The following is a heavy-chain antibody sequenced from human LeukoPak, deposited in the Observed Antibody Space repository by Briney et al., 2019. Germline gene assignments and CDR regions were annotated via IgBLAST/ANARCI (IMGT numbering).Heavy chain of an antibody. CDR2: ISYDGSNQ. D-gene: IGHD6-19*01. CDR3: AKDRSGLNWYFDL. V-gene: IGHV3-30*18. Sequence: GGSLRLSCAASGFTFSNYGMHWVRQAPGKGLEWVAIISYDGSNQYYTDSVKGRFTISRDNSKNALYLQINSLGAEDTAVYFCAKDRSGLNWYFDLWGRGTLVTVSS. CDR1: GFTFSNYG. J-gene: IGHJ2*01.